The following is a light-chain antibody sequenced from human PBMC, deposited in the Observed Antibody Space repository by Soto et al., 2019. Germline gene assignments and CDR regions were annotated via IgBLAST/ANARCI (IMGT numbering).Light chain of an antibody. V-gene: IGKV1-5*03. Sequence: DIQMTQSPSTLSASVGDGVTITCRASQSIGDSLAWFQQKPGKAPKLLIYKTSTLESGVPSRFSGSGSGTEFTLTISSLQPDDFATYYCQHYNTYSQTFGQGTKVDIK. CDR3: QHYNTYSQT. J-gene: IGKJ1*01. CDR1: QSIGDS. CDR2: KTS.